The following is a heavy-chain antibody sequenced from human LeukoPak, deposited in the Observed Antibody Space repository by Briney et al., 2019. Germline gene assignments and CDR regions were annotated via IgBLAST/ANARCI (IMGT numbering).Heavy chain of an antibody. CDR3: ARDLGCSSTSCYEGNWFDP. D-gene: IGHD2-2*01. Sequence: PSETLSLTCTVSGGSISSHFWNWIRQPPGKGLEWIGYIYYSGSTNYNPSLKSRVTISVDTSRNQFSLNLRSVTAADTAVYCCARDLGCSSTSCYEGNWFDPWGQGTLVTVSS. V-gene: IGHV4-59*11. CDR1: GGSISSHF. CDR2: IYYSGST. J-gene: IGHJ5*02.